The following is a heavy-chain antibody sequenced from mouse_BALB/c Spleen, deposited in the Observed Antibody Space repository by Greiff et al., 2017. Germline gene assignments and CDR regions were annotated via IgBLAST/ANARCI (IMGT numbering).Heavy chain of an antibody. CDR2: ISSGGSYT. J-gene: IGHJ4*01. CDR3: ARQEDRFYAMDY. V-gene: IGHV5-9-3*01. D-gene: IGHD2-14*01. Sequence: EVQGVESGGGLVKPGGSLKLSCAASGFTFSSYAMSWVRQTPEKRLEWVATISSGGSYTYYPDSVKGRFTISRDNAKNTLYLQMSSLRSEDTAMYYCARQEDRFYAMDYWGQGTSVTVSS. CDR1: GFTFSSYA.